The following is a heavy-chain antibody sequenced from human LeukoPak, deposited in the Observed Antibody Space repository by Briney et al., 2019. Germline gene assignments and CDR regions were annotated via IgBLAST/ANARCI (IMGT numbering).Heavy chain of an antibody. D-gene: IGHD2-2*01. J-gene: IGHJ4*02. CDR2: ITYDGSA. V-gene: IGHV4-39*01. CDR1: GASISSSNDY. CDR3: ARQFATASADTRGYFDF. Sequence: PSETLSLACSPSGASISSSNDYWGWIRHAPGKGLEWIGSITYDGSAHYNPSLMSRATILVDTSKNQFSLKLSSVTAADAAMYYCARQFATASADTRGYFDFWGQGTVVTVSS.